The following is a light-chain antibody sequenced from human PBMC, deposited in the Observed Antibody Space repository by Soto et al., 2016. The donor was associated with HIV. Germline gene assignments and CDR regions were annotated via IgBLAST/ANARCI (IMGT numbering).Light chain of an antibody. Sequence: IQMTQSPSSVSASVGDSVNITCRASENINYWLGWYQQKPGRAPKLLIYGASTLQGGVPSRFSGSGSGTDFTLTISSLQPEDFATYYCQQAFSLPRTFGGGTKVEIK. CDR1: ENINYW. CDR3: QQAFSLPRT. J-gene: IGKJ4*01. V-gene: IGKV1-12*01. CDR2: GAS.